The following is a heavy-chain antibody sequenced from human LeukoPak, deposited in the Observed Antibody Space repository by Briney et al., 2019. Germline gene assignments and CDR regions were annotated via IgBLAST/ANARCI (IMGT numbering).Heavy chain of an antibody. D-gene: IGHD6-13*01. J-gene: IGHJ4*02. CDR2: INPNSGGT. CDR3: ARDSGYSSSWYFGY. Sequence: ASVKVSCKASGYTFSGYYMHWVRQARGQGLEWMGWINPNSGGTNYVQKFQGRVAMTRDTSISTAYMELSRLRSDETAVYYCARDSGYSSSWYFGYWGQGTLVTVSS. V-gene: IGHV1-2*02. CDR1: GYTFSGYY.